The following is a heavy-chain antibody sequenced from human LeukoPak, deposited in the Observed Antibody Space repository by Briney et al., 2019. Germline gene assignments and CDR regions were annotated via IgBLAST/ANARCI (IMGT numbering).Heavy chain of an antibody. J-gene: IGHJ4*02. Sequence: SETLSLTCAVSGYSISSGYYWGWIRQPPGKGLEWIGSIYHSGSTYYNPSLKSRVTISVDTSKNQFSLKLSSVTAADTAVYYCARDISRGGYFDYWGQGTLVTVS. CDR2: IYHSGST. V-gene: IGHV4-38-2*02. CDR1: GYSISSGYY. D-gene: IGHD3-10*01. CDR3: ARDISRGGYFDY.